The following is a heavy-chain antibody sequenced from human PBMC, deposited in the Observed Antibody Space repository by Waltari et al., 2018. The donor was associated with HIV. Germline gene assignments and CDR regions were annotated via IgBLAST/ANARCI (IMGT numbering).Heavy chain of an antibody. CDR1: GFTFSNAW. CDR2: IKSKTHGETT. J-gene: IGHJ3*02. V-gene: IGHV3-15*01. Sequence: EVQLVESGGGLVKPGGSLRLSCAASGFTFSNAWMSWGRQAPGKGLEWVGRIKSKTHGETTDYAAPVKGRFTISRDDSKNMLYLQMNSLKTEDTAVYYCTAVFDIWGQGTMVTVSS. CDR3: TAVFDI.